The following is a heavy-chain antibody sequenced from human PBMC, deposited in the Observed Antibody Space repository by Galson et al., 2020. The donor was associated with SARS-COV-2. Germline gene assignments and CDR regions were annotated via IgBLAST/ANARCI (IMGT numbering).Heavy chain of an antibody. V-gene: IGHV3-21*06. J-gene: IGHJ6*02. CDR3: ARDTSWAMFAMDV. Sequence: GGSLRLSCAASGFTFSAYTINWVRQAPGKGLAWVSSISSSSTYIYYADSLRGRFTISRDNAKNLVYLQMNSLRAEDTAVYYCARDTSWAMFAMDVWGQGTTVSVFS. CDR2: ISSSSTYI. CDR1: GFTFSAYT. D-gene: IGHD3-10*02.